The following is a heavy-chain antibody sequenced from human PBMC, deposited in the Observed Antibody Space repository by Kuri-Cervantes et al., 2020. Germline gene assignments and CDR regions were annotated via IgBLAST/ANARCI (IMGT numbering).Heavy chain of an antibody. J-gene: IGHJ4*02. CDR1: RFTFSNAW. Sequence: GGSLRLSCAASRFTFSNAWMTWVRQAPGKGLEWVAVISYDGSNKYYADSVKGRFTISRDNSKNTLYLQMNSLRAEDTAVYYCARAGSDGFGFDYWGQGTLVTVSS. CDR3: ARAGSDGFGFDY. V-gene: IGHV3-30-3*01. D-gene: IGHD3-16*01. CDR2: ISYDGSNK.